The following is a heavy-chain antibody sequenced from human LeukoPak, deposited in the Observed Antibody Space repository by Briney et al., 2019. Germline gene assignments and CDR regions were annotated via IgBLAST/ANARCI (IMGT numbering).Heavy chain of an antibody. CDR2: IYYSGST. Sequence: SETLSLTCTVSGGSISSSSYYWGWIRQPPGKGLEWIGRIYYSGSTYYNPSLKSRVTISVDTSKNQFSLKLSSVTAADTAVYYCARQHAVLDYYDSSGYYFDYWGQGTLVTVSS. V-gene: IGHV4-39*01. D-gene: IGHD3-22*01. CDR3: ARQHAVLDYYDSSGYYFDY. J-gene: IGHJ4*02. CDR1: GGSISSSSYY.